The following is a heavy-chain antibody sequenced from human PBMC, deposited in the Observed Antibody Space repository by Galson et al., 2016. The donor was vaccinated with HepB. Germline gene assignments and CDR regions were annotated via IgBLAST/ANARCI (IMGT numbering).Heavy chain of an antibody. CDR2: IDYSGTVP. Sequence: SLRLSCAASGFSISTFAMGWVRLAPGRGLEWVSSIDYSGTVPYDAASVKGRFTISRDNSKNTLYLQMNRLRAEDTAVYFCARYVAGPPFYNLDVWCQGTTVTVSS. J-gene: IGHJ6*02. V-gene: IGHV3-23*01. CDR1: GFSISTFA. D-gene: IGHD6-19*01. CDR3: ARYVAGPPFYNLDV.